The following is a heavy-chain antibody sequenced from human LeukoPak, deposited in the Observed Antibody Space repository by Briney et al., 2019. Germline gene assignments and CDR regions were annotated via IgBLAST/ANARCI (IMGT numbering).Heavy chain of an antibody. CDR2: IIPIFGTV. D-gene: IGHD2-2*01. CDR3: ARSQYQLLFGAFDI. CDR1: GGTFSSYA. V-gene: IGHV1-69*13. Sequence: GASVKVSCKASGGTFSSYAISWVRQAPGQGLEWMGGIIPIFGTVNYAQKFQGRVTITADESTSTAYMELSSLRSADTAVYYCARSQYQLLFGAFDIWGQGTMVTVSS. J-gene: IGHJ3*02.